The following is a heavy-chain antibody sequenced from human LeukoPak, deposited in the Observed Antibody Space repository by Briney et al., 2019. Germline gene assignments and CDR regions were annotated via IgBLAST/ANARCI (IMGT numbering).Heavy chain of an antibody. D-gene: IGHD3-22*01. V-gene: IGHV3-74*01. CDR1: GFTFSSYY. Sequence: GGSLRLSCAASGFTFSSYYIHWVGQAPGKGLVWVSRIDSDGNITTYADSVKGRFTISRDNAKNTLYLQMNSLRAEDTAVYYCARISYDSSGYYDYWGQGTLVTVSS. CDR2: IDSDGNIT. J-gene: IGHJ4*02. CDR3: ARISYDSSGYYDY.